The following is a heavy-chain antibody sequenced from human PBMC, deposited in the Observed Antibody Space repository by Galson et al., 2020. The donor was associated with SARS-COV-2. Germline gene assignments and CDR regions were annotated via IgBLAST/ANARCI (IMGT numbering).Heavy chain of an antibody. CDR3: AEVPGFDSPWGWFVP. Sequence: ASVKVSCKAFQYNVNGYMHWLRQAPGQGPEWMGWINPQDERTLYAPKFFDRVTMTWDPSATTYYLELSSLKPDDTATYFCAEVPGFDSPWGWFVPWGQGTLVSVSS. CDR2: INPQDERT. J-gene: IGHJ5*02. V-gene: IGHV1-2*02. CDR1: QYNVNGY. D-gene: IGHD3-9*01.